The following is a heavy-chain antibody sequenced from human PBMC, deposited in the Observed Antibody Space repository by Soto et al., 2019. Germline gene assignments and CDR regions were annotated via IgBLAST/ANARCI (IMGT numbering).Heavy chain of an antibody. Sequence: PGGSLRLSCAASGFTVSSNYMSWVRQAPGKGLEWVSVIYSGGSTYYADSVKGRFTISRDNSKNTLYLQMNSLRAEDTAVYYCARVPALVAATREGWFDPWGQGTLVTVSS. CDR3: ARVPALVAATREGWFDP. J-gene: IGHJ5*02. CDR1: GFTVSSNY. V-gene: IGHV3-53*01. D-gene: IGHD2-15*01. CDR2: IYSGGST.